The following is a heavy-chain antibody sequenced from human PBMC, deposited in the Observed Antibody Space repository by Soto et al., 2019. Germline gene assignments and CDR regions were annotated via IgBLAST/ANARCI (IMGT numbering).Heavy chain of an antibody. CDR2: INAGNGNT. V-gene: IGHV1-3*05. D-gene: IGHD5-12*01. CDR3: ARVQKWPDDAFDI. CDR1: GYTFSIYA. Sequence: QVQLVQSGAEETKPGASVKVSCKASGYTFSIYAIHWVRQAPGQRLEWMGWINAGNGNTRYSQNFQGRVTITGDTSASTAYMELSSLRSEDTAVYYCARVQKWPDDAFDIWGQGTMVAVSS. J-gene: IGHJ3*02.